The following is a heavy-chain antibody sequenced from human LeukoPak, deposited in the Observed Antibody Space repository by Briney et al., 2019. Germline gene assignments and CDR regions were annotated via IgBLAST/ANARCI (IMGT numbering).Heavy chain of an antibody. V-gene: IGHV1-69*05. J-gene: IGHJ6*03. CDR3: ARGELELRITDYYYYMDV. CDR2: IIPIFGTA. Sequence: GASVKVSCKASGGTFSSYAISWVRQAPGQGLEWMGGIIPIFGTANYAQKFQGRVTITTDESTSTAYMELSSLRSEDTAVYYCARGELELRITDYYYYMDVWGKGTTVTVPS. CDR1: GGTFSSYA. D-gene: IGHD1-7*01.